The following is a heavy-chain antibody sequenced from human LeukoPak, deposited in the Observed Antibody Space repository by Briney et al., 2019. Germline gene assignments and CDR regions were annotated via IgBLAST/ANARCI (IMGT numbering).Heavy chain of an antibody. J-gene: IGHJ6*02. V-gene: IGHV3-30*02. CDR1: GFTFSSYG. Sequence: GGSLRLSCAASGFTFSSYGMHWVRQAPGKGLEWVAFIRYDGSNKYYADSVKGRFTISRDNSKNTLYLQMNSLRAEDTAVYYCARSAVAGYYYYYGMDVWGQGTTVTVSS. CDR3: ARSAVAGYYYYYGMDV. CDR2: IRYDGSNK. D-gene: IGHD6-19*01.